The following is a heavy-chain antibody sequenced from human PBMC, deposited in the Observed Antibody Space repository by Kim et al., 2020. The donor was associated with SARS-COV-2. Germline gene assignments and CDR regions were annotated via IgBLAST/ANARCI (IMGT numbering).Heavy chain of an antibody. CDR2: IYYSGST. CDR1: GGSISSYY. J-gene: IGHJ5*02. V-gene: IGHV4-59*13. Sequence: SETLSLTCTVSGGSISSYYWSWIRQPPGKGLEWIGYIYYSGSTNYNPSLTSRGTRSVDTSKNQFSLKLSSVTAADTAVYYCARVNSGWYGEVKWFDHWG. D-gene: IGHD6-19*01. CDR3: ARVNSGWYGEVKWFDH.